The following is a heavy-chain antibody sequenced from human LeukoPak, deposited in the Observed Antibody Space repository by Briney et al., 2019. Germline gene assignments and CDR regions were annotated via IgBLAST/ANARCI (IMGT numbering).Heavy chain of an antibody. D-gene: IGHD5-12*01. CDR1: GGSFSGYY. J-gene: IGHJ4*02. Sequence: PSETLSLTCAVYGGSFSGYYWSWIRQPPGKGLEWIGEIIHSGSTNYKPSLKSRVTMYIDTSKNQFSLKLSSVTAADTAIYYCAKSNGYGLIDYWGQGTLVTVSS. CDR3: AKSNGYGLIDY. CDR2: IIHSGST. V-gene: IGHV4-34*12.